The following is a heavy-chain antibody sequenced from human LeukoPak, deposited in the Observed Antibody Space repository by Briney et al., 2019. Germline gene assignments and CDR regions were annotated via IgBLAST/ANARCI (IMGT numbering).Heavy chain of an antibody. V-gene: IGHV4-4*02. CDR1: GGSVINTNW. CDR2: VHLDGRT. Sequence: SETLSLTCGVSGGSVINTNWWTWVRQPPGKGLEWIGEVHLDGRTNYNPSLESRLTMSVDVSENQVSLKLTSVTAADTAVYYCARYVLTGYYVRAFDIWGQGTMVTVSS. J-gene: IGHJ3*02. CDR3: ARYVLTGYYVRAFDI. D-gene: IGHD3-9*01.